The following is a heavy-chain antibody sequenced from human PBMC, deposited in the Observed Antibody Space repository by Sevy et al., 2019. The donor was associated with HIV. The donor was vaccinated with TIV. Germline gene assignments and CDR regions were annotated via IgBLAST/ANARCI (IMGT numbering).Heavy chain of an antibody. V-gene: IGHV3-48*01. CDR2: ISSSSSTI. CDR3: ASPLPFYYGSGSEEFDY. Sequence: GESLKISCAASGFTFNRYSMHWVRQAPGKGLEWVSYISSSSSTIYYADSVKGRFTISRDNAKNSLYLQMNSLRAEDTTVYYCASPLPFYYGSGSEEFDYWGRGTLVTVSS. CDR1: GFTFNRYS. J-gene: IGHJ4*02. D-gene: IGHD3-10*01.